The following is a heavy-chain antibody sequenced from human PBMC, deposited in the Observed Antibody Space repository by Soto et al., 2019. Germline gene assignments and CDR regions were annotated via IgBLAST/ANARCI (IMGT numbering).Heavy chain of an antibody. CDR1: GFTFSDYY. D-gene: IGHD4-4*01. Sequence: GGSLRLSCAASGFTFSDYYMSWIRQAPGKGLEWVSYISSSGSTIYYADSVKGRFTISRDNAKNSLYLQMNSLRAEDTAVYYCARTPDYSNYDWFDPWGQGTLVTVSS. CDR3: ARTPDYSNYDWFDP. V-gene: IGHV3-11*01. J-gene: IGHJ5*02. CDR2: ISSSGSTI.